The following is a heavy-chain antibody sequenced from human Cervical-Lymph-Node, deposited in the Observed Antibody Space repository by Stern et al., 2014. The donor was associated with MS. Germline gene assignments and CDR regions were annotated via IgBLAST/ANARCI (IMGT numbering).Heavy chain of an antibody. CDR2: ITPSSGDT. J-gene: IGHJ5*02. CDR3: ARGTLADP. D-gene: IGHD3-10*01. Sequence: QLVQSGAEVKKPGASVKVSCKTSGYTFTDHHLHWVRQAPGQGLEWMGWITPSSGDTNYAQKFQARVTVTRDTSISTVYMELSSLKSDDTAVYFCARGTLADPWGQGTLVTVSS. V-gene: IGHV1-2*02. CDR1: GYTFTDHH.